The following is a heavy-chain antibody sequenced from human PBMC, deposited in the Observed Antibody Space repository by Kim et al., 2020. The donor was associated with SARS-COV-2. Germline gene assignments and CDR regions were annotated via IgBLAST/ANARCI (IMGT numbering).Heavy chain of an antibody. V-gene: IGHV3-30*18. Sequence: GGSLRLSCAASGFTFSSYGMHWVRQAPGKGLEWVAVISYDGSNKYYADSVKGRFTISRDNSKNTLYLQMNSLRAEDTAVYYCAKDPHSSSWDYFDYWGQGTLVTVSS. D-gene: IGHD6-13*01. J-gene: IGHJ4*02. CDR1: GFTFSSYG. CDR3: AKDPHSSSWDYFDY. CDR2: ISYDGSNK.